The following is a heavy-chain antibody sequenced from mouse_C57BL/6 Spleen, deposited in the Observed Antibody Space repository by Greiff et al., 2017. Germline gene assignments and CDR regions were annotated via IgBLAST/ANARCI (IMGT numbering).Heavy chain of an antibody. Sequence: VQLQQPGAELVRPGSSVKLSCKASGYTFTSYWMDWVKQRPGQGLEWIGNIYPSDSETHYNQKFKDKATLTVDKSSSTAYMQLSSLTSEDSAVYYCARSGLLYYAMDYWGQGTSVTVSS. J-gene: IGHJ4*01. CDR1: GYTFTSYW. V-gene: IGHV1-61*01. CDR3: ARSGLLYYAMDY. D-gene: IGHD2-3*01. CDR2: IYPSDSET.